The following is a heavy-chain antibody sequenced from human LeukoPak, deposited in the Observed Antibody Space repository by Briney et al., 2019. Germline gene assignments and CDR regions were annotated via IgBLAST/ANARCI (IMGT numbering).Heavy chain of an antibody. Sequence: SETLSLTCAVYGGSFSGYYWSWIRQPPGKGLEWIGEINHSGSTNYNPSLKSRVTISVDTSKNQFSLKLSSVTAADTAVYYCARGGIRFAFYYYGMDVWGQGTTVTVSS. CDR3: ARGGIRFAFYYYGMDV. J-gene: IGHJ6*02. D-gene: IGHD3-3*01. CDR1: GGSFSGYY. V-gene: IGHV4-34*01. CDR2: INHSGST.